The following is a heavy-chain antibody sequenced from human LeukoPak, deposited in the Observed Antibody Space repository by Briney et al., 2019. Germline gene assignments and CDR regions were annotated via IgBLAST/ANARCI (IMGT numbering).Heavy chain of an antibody. V-gene: IGHV3-23*01. J-gene: IGHJ4*02. Sequence: GGSLRLSCAASGFTFSSYAMSWVRQAPGKGLEWVSAISGSGGSTYYADSVKGRFTISRDNSKNTLYLQMNSLRAEDTAVYYCAKQSKCSGGSCYHFYYFDYWGQGTLVTVSS. CDR3: AKQSKCSGGSCYHFYYFDY. CDR2: ISGSGGST. CDR1: GFTFSSYA. D-gene: IGHD2-15*01.